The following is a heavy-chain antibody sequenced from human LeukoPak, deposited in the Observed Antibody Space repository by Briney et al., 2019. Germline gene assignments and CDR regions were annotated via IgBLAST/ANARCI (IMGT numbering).Heavy chain of an antibody. V-gene: IGHV4-39*01. Sequence: SETLSLTCTVSVGSISSSSYYWGWIRQPPGKGLEWIGSIYYSGSTYYNPSLKSRVTISVDTYKNQFSLKLSSVTAADTAVYYCARQHWPRGFDYWGQGTLVTVSS. J-gene: IGHJ4*02. CDR2: IYYSGST. CDR3: ARQHWPRGFDY. CDR1: VGSISSSSYY. D-gene: IGHD3-10*01.